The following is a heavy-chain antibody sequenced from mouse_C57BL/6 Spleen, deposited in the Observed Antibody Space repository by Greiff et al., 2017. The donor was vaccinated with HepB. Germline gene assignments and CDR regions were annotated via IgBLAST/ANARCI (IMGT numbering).Heavy chain of an antibody. CDR3: ARYGSKPYYFDY. D-gene: IGHD1-1*01. CDR1: GFTFTDYY. Sequence: DVQLQESGGGLVQPGGSLSLSCAASGFTFTDYYMSWVRQPPGKALEWLGFIRNKANGYTTEYSASVKGRFTISRDNSQSILYLQMNALRAEDSATYYCARYGSKPYYFDYWGQGTTLTVSS. CDR2: IRNKANGYTT. V-gene: IGHV7-3*01. J-gene: IGHJ2*01.